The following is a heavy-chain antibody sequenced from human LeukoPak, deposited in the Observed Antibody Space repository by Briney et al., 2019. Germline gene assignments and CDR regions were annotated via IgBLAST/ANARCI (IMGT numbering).Heavy chain of an antibody. CDR1: GASISNDS. CDR3: ARRSNYYTMGYYGRIYYFYMDV. D-gene: IGHD1-26*01. CDR2: MSNSGDT. J-gene: IGHJ6*03. V-gene: IGHV4-59*08. Sequence: SETLSLTCTVSGASISNDSWTWIRQPPGKGLEWIGYMSNSGDTKSDPSLNSRVTMSLDTSKNEFSLKLTSVTAADTAVYYCARRSNYYTMGYYGRIYYFYMDVWGRGTTVTVSS.